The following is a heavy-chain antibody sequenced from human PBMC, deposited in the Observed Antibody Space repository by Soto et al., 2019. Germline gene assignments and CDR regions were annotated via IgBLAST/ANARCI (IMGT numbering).Heavy chain of an antibody. CDR3: ARGSPQFWLLFDN. D-gene: IGHD3-9*01. V-gene: IGHV3-11*01. J-gene: IGHJ4*02. CDR2: ISTGGSTI. Sequence: GGSLRLSCTASGFTFRAYYMNWIRQAPGKGLEWVSYISTGGSTIFYADSVKSRFTISRDNDKNSLSLQMDSLRSDDTGVYYCARGSPQFWLLFDNWGQGALVTVSS. CDR1: GFTFRAYY.